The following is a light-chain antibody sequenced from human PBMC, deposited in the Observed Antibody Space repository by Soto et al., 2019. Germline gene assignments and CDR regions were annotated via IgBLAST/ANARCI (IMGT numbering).Light chain of an antibody. CDR3: QQRTNWPPLT. J-gene: IGKJ4*01. Sequence: EIVLTQSPAALSLSPGERATLSCRASQSVGINLAWYQQKPGQAPRLLINDASNRATGIPARFSGSGSGTDFSLTISSLEPEDSGVYYCQQRTNWPPLTFGGGTKV. CDR1: QSVGIN. CDR2: DAS. V-gene: IGKV3-11*01.